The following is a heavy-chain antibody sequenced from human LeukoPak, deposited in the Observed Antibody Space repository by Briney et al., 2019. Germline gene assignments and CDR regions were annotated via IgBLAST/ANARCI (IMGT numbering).Heavy chain of an antibody. Sequence: GASVEVSCKASGGTFSSYAISWVRQAPGQGLEWMGGIIPIFGTANYAQKFQGRVTITADESTSTAYMELSSLRSEDTAVYYCARTGGCGGDCYSLPYGMDVWGQGTTVTVSS. D-gene: IGHD2-21*02. CDR3: ARTGGCGGDCYSLPYGMDV. CDR1: GGTFSSYA. J-gene: IGHJ6*02. CDR2: IIPIFGTA. V-gene: IGHV1-69*13.